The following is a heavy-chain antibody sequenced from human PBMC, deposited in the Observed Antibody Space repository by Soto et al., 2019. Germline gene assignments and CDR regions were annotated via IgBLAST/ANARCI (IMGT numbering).Heavy chain of an antibody. CDR2: ISYSGST. CDR3: ARGGPTGGSYKYNWFDP. V-gene: IGHV4-30-4*01. D-gene: IGHD2-15*01. Sequence: PSGTTSLTSTASGGSVCSGDFYGTWIRKTPGRGLEWIGYISYSGSTYYNTSLKSRVTISVDTSKNQFSLKLNSVTAADTAVYYCARGGPTGGSYKYNWFDPWGQGTLVTVSS. J-gene: IGHJ5*01. CDR1: GGSVCSGDFY.